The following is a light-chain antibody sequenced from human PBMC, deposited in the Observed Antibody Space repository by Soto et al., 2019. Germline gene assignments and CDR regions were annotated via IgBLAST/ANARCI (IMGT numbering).Light chain of an antibody. V-gene: IGKV3-20*01. J-gene: IGKJ1*01. CDR1: QSVSNDI. CDR2: GAS. Sequence: EIVLTQSPGILSLSPGERATLSCRASQSVSNDILAWYQQKPGQAPRLLIYGASTRATDVPDRFSGSGSGADFTLSISRLEPEDFAVYYCQQYGSSPPRTFGKGTKVEMK. CDR3: QQYGSSPPRT.